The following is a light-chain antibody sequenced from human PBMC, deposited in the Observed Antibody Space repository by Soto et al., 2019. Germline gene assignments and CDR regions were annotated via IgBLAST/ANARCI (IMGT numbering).Light chain of an antibody. CDR1: QSISNW. J-gene: IGKJ4*01. CDR3: QQYNSYPLT. Sequence: DIQMTQSPSTLSASVGDTVTITCRASQSISNWLAWYQQKPGKAPKVLIYKASSSESGVPSKFRGSGSGTEFTLTISSLQPDDSATYYCQQYNSYPLTFGGGTKVEIK. V-gene: IGKV1-5*03. CDR2: KAS.